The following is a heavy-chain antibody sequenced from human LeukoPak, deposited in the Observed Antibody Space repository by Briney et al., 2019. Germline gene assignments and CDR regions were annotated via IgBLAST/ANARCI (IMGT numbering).Heavy chain of an antibody. Sequence: SETLSLTCTVSGGSTSNYDGSWIRQPPGKGLEWVGYIYYSGNTNYNPSLKSRVTISVDTSKNQFSLKLTSVAAADTAVYYCARGPTRYYFDYWGQGTLVTVSS. CDR2: IYYSGNT. V-gene: IGHV4-59*01. CDR3: ARGPTRYYFDY. J-gene: IGHJ4*02. CDR1: GGSTSNYD.